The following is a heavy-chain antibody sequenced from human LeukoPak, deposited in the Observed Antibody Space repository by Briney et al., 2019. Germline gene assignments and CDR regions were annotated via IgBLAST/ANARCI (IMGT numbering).Heavy chain of an antibody. D-gene: IGHD6-13*01. J-gene: IGHJ4*02. CDR1: GGSFSGYY. Sequence: SEALSLTCAVYGGSFSGYYWSWIRQPPGKGLEWIGEINHSGSTNYNPSLKSRVTISVDTSKNQFSLKLSSVTAADTAVYYCAREAAAGTYDYWGQGTLVTVSS. CDR3: AREAAAGTYDY. V-gene: IGHV4-34*01. CDR2: INHSGST.